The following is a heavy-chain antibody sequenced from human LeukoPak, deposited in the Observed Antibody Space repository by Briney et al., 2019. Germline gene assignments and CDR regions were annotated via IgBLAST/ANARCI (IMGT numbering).Heavy chain of an antibody. Sequence: GGSLTLSCAASGFTFSSYSMNWVRQAPGRGLEWVSYISSSSSTLYYADSVKGRFTISRDNAKNSLYLQMNTLRAEDTAVYYCARDLENPDMAYGGFYFDYWGQGTLVTVSS. CDR2: ISSSSSTL. V-gene: IGHV3-48*01. CDR3: ARDLENPDMAYGGFYFDY. J-gene: IGHJ4*02. D-gene: IGHD3-10*01. CDR1: GFTFSSYS.